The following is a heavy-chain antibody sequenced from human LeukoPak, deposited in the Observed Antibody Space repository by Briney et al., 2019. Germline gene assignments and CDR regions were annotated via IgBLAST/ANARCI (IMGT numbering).Heavy chain of an antibody. Sequence: GASVKVSCKASGYTFTSYGISWVRQAPGQGLEWMGWISAYNGNTNYAQKLQGRVTMTTDTSTSTAYMELRSLRSDDTAVYYCARGKVATITTGKYLDYWGQGTLVTVSS. CDR2: ISAYNGNT. CDR1: GYTFTSYG. D-gene: IGHD5-24*01. V-gene: IGHV1-18*01. J-gene: IGHJ4*02. CDR3: ARGKVATITTGKYLDY.